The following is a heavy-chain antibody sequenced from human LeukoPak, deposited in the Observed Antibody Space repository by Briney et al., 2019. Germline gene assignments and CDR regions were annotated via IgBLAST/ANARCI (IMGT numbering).Heavy chain of an antibody. V-gene: IGHV5-51*01. J-gene: IGHJ4*02. CDR2: IFPRDSDT. CDR1: GYTFTNNW. D-gene: IGHD4-23*01. CDR3: ARRDYGGHAAYFDY. Sequence: KISCKGSGYTFTNNWIGWVRQMPGKGLEWMGIIFPRDSDTVYSPSLQGQVTMSVDKSISTAYLQWSSLKASDTAIYYCARRDYGGHAAYFDYWGQGTLVTVSS.